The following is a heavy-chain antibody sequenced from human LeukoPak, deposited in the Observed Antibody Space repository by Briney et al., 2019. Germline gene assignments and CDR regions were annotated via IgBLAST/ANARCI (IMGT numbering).Heavy chain of an antibody. Sequence: GGSLRLSCAASGCTFSSYAMSWVRQAPGKGLEWVSAISGSGGSTYYADSVKGRFTISRDNSKNTLYLQMNSLRAEDTAVYYCAKDGAYDSSGYYRTVVGDFDYWGQGTLVTVSS. J-gene: IGHJ4*02. D-gene: IGHD3-22*01. V-gene: IGHV3-23*01. CDR1: GCTFSSYA. CDR2: ISGSGGST. CDR3: AKDGAYDSSGYYRTVVGDFDY.